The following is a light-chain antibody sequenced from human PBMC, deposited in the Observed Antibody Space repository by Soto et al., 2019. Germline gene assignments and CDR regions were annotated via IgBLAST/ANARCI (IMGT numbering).Light chain of an antibody. CDR2: KAS. V-gene: IGKV1-5*03. CDR3: QQYNNSST. CDR1: NNINQS. Sequence: DIPMTKSPSTLSASVGARVTIPCRASNNINQSFAWYKQNPGTAPKLLISKASILESGVPAMLSGSGSGTEFTLTISSMKHDDFATYYCQQYNNSSTFGQGTRLEIK. J-gene: IGKJ5*01.